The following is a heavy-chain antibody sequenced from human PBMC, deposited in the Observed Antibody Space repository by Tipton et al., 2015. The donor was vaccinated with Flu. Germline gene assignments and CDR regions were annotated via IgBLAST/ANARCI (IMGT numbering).Heavy chain of an antibody. CDR3: ARAGAHGYTLVQDS. CDR1: GGSVRSGSYS. CDR2: VYYSGTA. Sequence: TLSLTCTVSGGSVRSGSYSWSWIRQPPGKGLEWIGYVYYSGTAKYNPSLTGRVTISVDTSENNFSLMLTAVTAADTAVYYCARAGAHGYTLVQDSWGQGALVTVSP. D-gene: IGHD5-24*01. J-gene: IGHJ4*02. V-gene: IGHV4-61*03.